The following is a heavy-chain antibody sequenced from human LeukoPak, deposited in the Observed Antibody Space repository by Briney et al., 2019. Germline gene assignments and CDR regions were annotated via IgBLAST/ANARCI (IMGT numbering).Heavy chain of an antibody. CDR2: INSDDSRT. V-gene: IGHV3-74*01. Sequence: GGSLRLSCAASGFTFSAFWMHWVRQAPGKGLVWVSRINSDDSRTTYADSVKGRFTISRDNAKNTLYLQMNSVRAEDTAVYYCARGPHSYTSRYFDKPSDHWGQGTLVIVSS. J-gene: IGHJ4*02. CDR3: ARGPHSYTSRYFDKPSDH. D-gene: IGHD3-9*01. CDR1: GFTFSAFW.